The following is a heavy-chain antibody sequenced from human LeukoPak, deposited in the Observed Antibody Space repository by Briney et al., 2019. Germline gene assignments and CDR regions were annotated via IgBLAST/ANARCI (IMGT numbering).Heavy chain of an antibody. CDR2: TYYRSKWYN. Sequence: SQTLSLTCDISGDSVSSNSAAWNWIRQSPLRGLEWLGRTYYRSKWYNDYAVSVKSRITINPDTSKNQFSLQLNSVTPEDTAVYCCTRGAPVGSSREFDYWGQGTLVTVSS. J-gene: IGHJ4*02. CDR3: TRGAPVGSSREFDY. V-gene: IGHV6-1*01. D-gene: IGHD5-24*01. CDR1: GDSVSSNSAA.